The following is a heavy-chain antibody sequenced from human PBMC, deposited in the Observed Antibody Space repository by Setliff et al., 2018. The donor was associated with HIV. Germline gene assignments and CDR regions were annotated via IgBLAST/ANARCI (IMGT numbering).Heavy chain of an antibody. D-gene: IGHD1-1*01. CDR3: ARHSRQGWFDS. Sequence: SETLSLTCTVSGGAINSHYWSWIRQPLGMRLEWIGFIYYTGITTYIPSFENRVTIAVDTSKNQFSLKLHSVSAADTALYYCARHSRQGWFDSWGQGTLVTVSS. V-gene: IGHV4-59*11. J-gene: IGHJ5*01. CDR2: IYYTGIT. CDR1: GGAINSHY.